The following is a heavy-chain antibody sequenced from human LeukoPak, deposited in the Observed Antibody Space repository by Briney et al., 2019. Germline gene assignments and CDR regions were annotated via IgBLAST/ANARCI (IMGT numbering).Heavy chain of an antibody. CDR2: INPKSGGT. CDR3: ARDRDQWLPERCDY. J-gene: IGHJ4*02. CDR1: EHTFTPYY. D-gene: IGHD6-19*01. V-gene: IGHV1-2*02. Sequence: ASVRVSYTASEHTFTPYYMHWVRQAPGQGLEWMGWINPKSGGTNYAQRFQGRVTMTRETSISTAYMELSRLRSDDTAVYYCARDRDQWLPERCDYWGQGTLVTVSS.